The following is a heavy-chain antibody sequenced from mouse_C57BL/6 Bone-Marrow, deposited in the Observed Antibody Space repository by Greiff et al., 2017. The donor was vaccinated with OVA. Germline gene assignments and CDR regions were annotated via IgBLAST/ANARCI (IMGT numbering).Heavy chain of an antibody. D-gene: IGHD2-3*01. V-gene: IGHV1-18*01. CDR2: INPNNGGT. J-gene: IGHJ2*01. CDR3: ARSGGWLPYFDY. CDR1: GYTFTDYY. Sequence: EVKLMESGPELVKPGASVKIPCKASGYTFTDYYMDWVKQSHGKSLEWIGDINPNNGGTIYNQKFKGKATLTVDKSSSTAYMELRSLTSEDTAVYYCARSGGWLPYFDYWGQGTTLTVSS.